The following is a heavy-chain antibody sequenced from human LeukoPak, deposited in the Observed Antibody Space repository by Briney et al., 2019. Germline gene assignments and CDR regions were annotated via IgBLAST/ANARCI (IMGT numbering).Heavy chain of an antibody. CDR2: TYTGGTT. CDR3: AREESSEVLTSPMDCYYIDV. Sequence: GGSLRLSCAASGFTVRSNYMSWVRQAPGKGLEWVSITYTGGTTFYADSVKGRFTISRDNSKNTVYLQMNSLRAEDTGIYYCAREESSEVLTSPMDCYYIDVWGKGSTVTVSS. D-gene: IGHD3-9*01. J-gene: IGHJ6*03. CDR1: GFTVRSNY. V-gene: IGHV3-66*01.